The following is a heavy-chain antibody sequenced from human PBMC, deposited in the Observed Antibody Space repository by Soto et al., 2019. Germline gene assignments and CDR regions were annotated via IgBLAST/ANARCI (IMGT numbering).Heavy chain of an antibody. CDR2: IYYSGTT. V-gene: IGHV4-30-4*01. CDR3: AGATSIVVGQYVQH. Sequence: QVQLQESGPGLVKPSQTLSLTCTVSGGSISSGDYFWSWIRQPPGKGLEWIGYIYYSGTTSYNPSLKSRVTISIDTSKNQFSLKLSSVTAADTAVYYCAGATSIVVGQYVQHWGQGTLVTVSS. D-gene: IGHD3-22*01. CDR1: GGSISSGDYF. J-gene: IGHJ1*01.